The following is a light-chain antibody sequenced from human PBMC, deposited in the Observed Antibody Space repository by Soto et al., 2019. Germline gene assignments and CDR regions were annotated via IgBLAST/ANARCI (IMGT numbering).Light chain of an antibody. CDR2: DAS. CDR1: QSVSNSY. CDR3: QQYGSSPHV. Sequence: EIVLTQSPATLSLSPGERATLSCGASQSVSNSYLAWYQQKPGLAPRVLIYDASSRATGIPDRFSGSGSGTDFPLTISRLEPQYFAVYYCQQYGSSPHVFGGGTKVEIK. J-gene: IGKJ4*01. V-gene: IGKV3D-20*01.